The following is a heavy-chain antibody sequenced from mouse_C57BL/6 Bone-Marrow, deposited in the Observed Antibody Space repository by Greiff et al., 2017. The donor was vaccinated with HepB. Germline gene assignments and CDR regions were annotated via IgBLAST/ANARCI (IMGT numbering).Heavy chain of an antibody. CDR1: GYTFTDYY. V-gene: IGHV1-75*01. Sequence: VKLLESGPELVKPGASVKISCKASGYTFTDYYINWVKQRPGQGLEWIGWIFPGSGSTYYNEKFKGKATLTVDKSSSTAYMLLSSLTSEDSAVYFCAHYYGGDYWGQGTTLTVSS. CDR3: AHYYGGDY. D-gene: IGHD1-1*01. CDR2: IFPGSGST. J-gene: IGHJ2*01.